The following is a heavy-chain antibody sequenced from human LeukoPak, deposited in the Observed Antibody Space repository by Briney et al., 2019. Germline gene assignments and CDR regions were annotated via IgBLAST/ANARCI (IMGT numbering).Heavy chain of an antibody. D-gene: IGHD3-10*01. CDR3: ARSDYGSGSYTFDY. CDR1: GFSLSTSEMC. Sequence: SGPTLVNPTQTLTLTCTFCGFSLSTSEMCVSWIRQPPGKALEWLARIDWDGDKYYSTSLKTRLTISKDTSKNQVVLTMTNMDPVDTATYYCARSDYGSGSYTFDYWGQGTLVTVSS. CDR2: IDWDGDK. V-gene: IGHV2-70*11. J-gene: IGHJ4*02.